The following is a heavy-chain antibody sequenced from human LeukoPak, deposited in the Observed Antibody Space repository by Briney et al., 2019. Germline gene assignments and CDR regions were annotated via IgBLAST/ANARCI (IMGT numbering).Heavy chain of an antibody. D-gene: IGHD6-19*01. V-gene: IGHV3-30*18. CDR1: GFTFSSYG. CDR3: AKNPAGGSGSHYYYYGMDV. J-gene: IGHJ6*02. Sequence: TGGSLRLSCAASGFTFSSYGMHWVRQAPGKGLEWVAVISYDGSNKYYADSVKGRFTISRDNSKNTLYLQMNSLRAEDTAVYYCAKNPAGGSGSHYYYYGMDVWGQGTTVAVSS. CDR2: ISYDGSNK.